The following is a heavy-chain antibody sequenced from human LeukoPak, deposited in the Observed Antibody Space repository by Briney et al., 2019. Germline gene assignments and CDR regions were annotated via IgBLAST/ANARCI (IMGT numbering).Heavy chain of an antibody. J-gene: IGHJ4*02. D-gene: IGHD1-26*01. CDR3: ARGNSGSYRELDY. Sequence: SETLSLTCTVSGGPISSYYWSWIRQPAGKGLEWIGRIYTSGSTNYNPSFKSRVTMSVDTSRNQFSLKLSSVTAADTAVFYCARGNSGSYRELDYWGQGTLVTVSS. CDR2: IYTSGST. V-gene: IGHV4-4*07. CDR1: GGPISSYY.